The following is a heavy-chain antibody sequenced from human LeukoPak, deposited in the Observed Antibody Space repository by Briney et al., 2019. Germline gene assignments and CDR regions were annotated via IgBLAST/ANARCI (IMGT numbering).Heavy chain of an antibody. CDR1: GFTFSSYA. Sequence: GGSLRLSCAASGFTFSSYAMSWVRQAPGKGLERVSAISGSGGSTYYADSVKGRFTISRDNSKNTLYLQMNSLRAEDTAVYYCARGEWLRSGQFDYWGQGTLVTVSS. D-gene: IGHD5-12*01. V-gene: IGHV3-23*01. CDR3: ARGEWLRSGQFDY. J-gene: IGHJ4*02. CDR2: ISGSGGST.